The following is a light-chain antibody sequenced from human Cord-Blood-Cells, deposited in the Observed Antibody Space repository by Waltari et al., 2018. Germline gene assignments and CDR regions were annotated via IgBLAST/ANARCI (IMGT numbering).Light chain of an antibody. V-gene: IGKV1-5*03. CDR3: QQYNSYSWT. J-gene: IGKJ1*01. CDR1: QSISSW. CDR2: KAS. Sequence: DIQMTQSPSTLSASVGDRVTSTCRASQSISSWLAWYQQKPGKAPKLLFYKASSLESGVPSRFSGSGSGTEFTLTISSLQPDDFATYYCQQYNSYSWTFGQGTKVEIK.